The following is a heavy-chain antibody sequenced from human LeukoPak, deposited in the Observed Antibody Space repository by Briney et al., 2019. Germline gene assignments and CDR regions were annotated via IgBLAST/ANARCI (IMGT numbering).Heavy chain of an antibody. CDR2: ISSSAASI. V-gene: IGHV3-23*01. CDR1: GFTFSSYA. J-gene: IGHJ5*02. D-gene: IGHD2-2*02. CDR3: AKSQPSAISWFDP. Sequence: GSLRLSCAASGFTFSSYAMNWVRQAPGKGLEWVSAISSSAASIYYADSVKGRFTISRDNSKNTLWLQMNSLRDEDTAVYYCAKSQPSAISWFDPWGQGTLVTVSS.